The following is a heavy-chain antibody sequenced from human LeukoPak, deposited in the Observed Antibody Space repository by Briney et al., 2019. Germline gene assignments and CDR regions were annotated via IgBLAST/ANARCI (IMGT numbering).Heavy chain of an antibody. CDR3: ARGKGSSSWFPYYYYYMDV. CDR2: INHSGST. CDR1: GGSFSGYY. V-gene: IGHV4-34*01. J-gene: IGHJ6*03. D-gene: IGHD6-13*01. Sequence: PSETLSLTCAVYGGSFSGYYWSWIRQPPGKGLEWIGEINHSGSTNYNPSLKSRVTISADTSKNQFSLKLSSVTAADTAVYYCARGKGSSSWFPYYYYYMDVWGKGTTVTVSS.